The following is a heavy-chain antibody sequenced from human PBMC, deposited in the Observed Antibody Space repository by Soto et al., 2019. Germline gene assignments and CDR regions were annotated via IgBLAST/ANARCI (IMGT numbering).Heavy chain of an antibody. CDR1: GHTLTELS. CDR2: FDPEDGET. Sequence: QVQLLQSGAEVKKPGASVKVSCKVSGHTLTELSMHWVRQAPGRGLEGMGGFDPEDGETIFAQKFQGRVTMTEDTSTDSSYMELSRLRSEDTAVYYCASGGTRWLHSPFDYWGQGTLVTISS. V-gene: IGHV1-24*01. J-gene: IGHJ4*02. CDR3: ASGGTRWLHSPFDY. D-gene: IGHD1-1*01.